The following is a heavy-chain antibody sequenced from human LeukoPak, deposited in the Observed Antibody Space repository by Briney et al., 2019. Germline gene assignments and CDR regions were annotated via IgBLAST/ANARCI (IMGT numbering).Heavy chain of an antibody. V-gene: IGHV4-59*12. J-gene: IGHJ6*02. D-gene: IGHD5-18*01. CDR2: IYHSGST. CDR3: ARGVTPNSYYYGMDV. Sequence: SETLSLTCTVSGGSISSYYWSWIRQPPGKGLEWIGYIYHSGSTYYNPSLKSRVTISVDRFKNQFSLKLSSVTAADTAVYYCARGVTPNSYYYGMDVWGQGTTVTVSS. CDR1: GGSISSYY.